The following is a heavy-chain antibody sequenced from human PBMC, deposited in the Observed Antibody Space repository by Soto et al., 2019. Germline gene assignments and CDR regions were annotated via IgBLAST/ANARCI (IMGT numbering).Heavy chain of an antibody. J-gene: IGHJ4*02. D-gene: IGHD5-18*01. V-gene: IGHV3-23*01. CDR2: ISGSDGRT. CDR3: AKGVSQYTPLALFDY. Sequence: GGSLRLSCAASGFTFSSYAMSWVRQAPGKGLEWVSTISGSDGRTYSTDSVKGRFTISRDNSRNTAYLQMNSLRVEDTAVYYCAKGVSQYTPLALFDYWGRGALVTVSS. CDR1: GFTFSSYA.